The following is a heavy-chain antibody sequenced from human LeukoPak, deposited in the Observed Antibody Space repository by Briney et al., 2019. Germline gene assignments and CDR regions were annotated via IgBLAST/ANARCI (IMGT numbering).Heavy chain of an antibody. CDR1: GFTFSSYS. CDR3: ASEYGSGSYWQVDY. V-gene: IGHV3-21*01. Sequence: GGSLKLSCEASGFTFSSYSMNWVRQAPGKGLEWVSSISSNSSYIYYADSVKGRFTISRDNAKNSLYLQMNSLRADDTAVYYCASEYGSGSYWQVDYWRQGTLVTVSS. D-gene: IGHD3-10*01. J-gene: IGHJ4*02. CDR2: ISSNSSYI.